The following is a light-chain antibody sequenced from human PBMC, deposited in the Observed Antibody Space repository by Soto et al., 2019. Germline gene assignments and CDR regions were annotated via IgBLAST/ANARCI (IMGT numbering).Light chain of an antibody. Sequence: EIVLTQSPATLSLSPVETATLSCMASQSVSGYIGWYQQKPCQAPRLLIYADSNRATCIPARFSGSGSGTDFTLTISSLEPEDFSVYYCQQRYNWPITFGQGTRLEIK. CDR2: ADS. V-gene: IGKV3-11*01. J-gene: IGKJ5*01. CDR3: QQRYNWPIT. CDR1: QSVSGY.